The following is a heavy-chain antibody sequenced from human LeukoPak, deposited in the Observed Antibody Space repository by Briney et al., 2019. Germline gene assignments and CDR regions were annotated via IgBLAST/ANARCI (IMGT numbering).Heavy chain of an antibody. V-gene: IGHV1-69*13. Sequence: SVKVSCTASGGTFSSYAISWVRQAPGQGLEWMGGIIPIFGTANYAQKFQGRVTITADESTSTAYMELSSLRSEDTAVYYCARIVVVPAAILGYYYGMDVWGQGTTVTVSS. J-gene: IGHJ6*02. D-gene: IGHD2-2*02. CDR2: IIPIFGTA. CDR1: GGTFSSYA. CDR3: ARIVVVPAAILGYYYGMDV.